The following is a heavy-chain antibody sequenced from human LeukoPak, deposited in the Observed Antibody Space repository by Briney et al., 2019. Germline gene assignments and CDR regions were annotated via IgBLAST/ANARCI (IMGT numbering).Heavy chain of an antibody. D-gene: IGHD3-10*01. Sequence: ASVKVSCKASGGTFSSYGISWVRQAPGQGLEWMGWISAYNGNTNYAQKLQGRVTMTTDTSTSTAYMELRSLRSDDTAVYYCARDQSGFGEFRYWGQGTLVTVSS. CDR1: GGTFSSYG. V-gene: IGHV1-18*01. CDR2: ISAYNGNT. J-gene: IGHJ4*02. CDR3: ARDQSGFGEFRY.